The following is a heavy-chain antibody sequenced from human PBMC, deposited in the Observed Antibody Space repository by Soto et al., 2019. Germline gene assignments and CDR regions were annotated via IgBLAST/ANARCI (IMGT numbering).Heavy chain of an antibody. D-gene: IGHD3-22*01. J-gene: IGHJ4*02. CDR1: GFTFSNSW. V-gene: IGHV3-7*01. Sequence: GGSLRLSCAASGFTFSNSWMNWVRQAPGKGLEWVANIKEDGTAKYYLDSVKGRFTVSRDNVKNSLYLQMNSLRAEDTAMYYCTTDRGYLTFDYWGPGTLVTVPQ. CDR3: TTDRGYLTFDY. CDR2: IKEDGTAK.